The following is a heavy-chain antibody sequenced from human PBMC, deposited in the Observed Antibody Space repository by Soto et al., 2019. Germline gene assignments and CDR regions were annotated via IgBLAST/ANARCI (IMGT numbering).Heavy chain of an antibody. D-gene: IGHD4-17*01. CDR3: ATYNGDYVYY. J-gene: IGHJ4*02. CDR2: IYHSGST. Sequence: PSETLSLTCAVSGGSISSGGYSWSWIRQPPGKGLEWIGYIYHSGSTYYNPSLKSRVTISVDRSKNQFSLKLSSVTAADTAVYYCATYNGDYVYYWGQGTLVTVSS. CDR1: GGSISSGGYS. V-gene: IGHV4-30-2*01.